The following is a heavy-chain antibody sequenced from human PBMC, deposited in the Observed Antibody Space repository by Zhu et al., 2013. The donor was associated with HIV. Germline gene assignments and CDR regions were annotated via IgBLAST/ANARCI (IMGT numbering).Heavy chain of an antibody. Sequence: QVQLVQSGAEVKKPGSSVKVSCKASGGTFSSYAISWVRQAPGQGLEWMGWIIPIFGIANYAQKFQGRVTITADESTSTAYMELSSLRSEDTAVYYCARAQRWGGGATTYDYYYYYYMDVWGKGTTVTVSS. J-gene: IGHJ6*03. CDR1: GGTFSSYA. CDR2: IIPIFGIA. D-gene: IGHD1-26*01. CDR3: ARAQRWGGGATTYDYYYYYYMDV. V-gene: IGHV1-69*12.